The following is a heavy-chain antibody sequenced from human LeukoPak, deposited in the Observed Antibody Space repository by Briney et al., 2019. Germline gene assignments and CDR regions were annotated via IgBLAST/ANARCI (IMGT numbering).Heavy chain of an antibody. D-gene: IGHD2-15*01. V-gene: IGHV4-38-2*02. CDR3: ARGAQYCSGGSCQSPIDY. Sequence: SETLSLTCTASGYSISSGYYWGWIRQPPGKGLEWIGSIYHSGSTYYNPSLKSRVTISVDTSKNQFSLKLSSVTAADTAVYYCARGAQYCSGGSCQSPIDYWGQGTLVTVSS. J-gene: IGHJ4*02. CDR2: IYHSGST. CDR1: GYSISSGYY.